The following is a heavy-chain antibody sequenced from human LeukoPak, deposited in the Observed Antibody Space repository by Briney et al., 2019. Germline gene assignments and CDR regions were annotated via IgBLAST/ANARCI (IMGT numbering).Heavy chain of an antibody. CDR3: AGGRQLGRFDY. CDR2: INPHGGST. Sequence: ASVKVSCKTSGYTFSTYYVHWVRLAPAQGLDWMGIINPHGGSTSYPQKFQGRVTMTSDTSTGTVYMDLNSLTSEDTAVYYCAGGRQLGRFDYWGQGTLVTVSS. CDR1: GYTFSTYY. D-gene: IGHD3-16*01. V-gene: IGHV1-46*01. J-gene: IGHJ4*02.